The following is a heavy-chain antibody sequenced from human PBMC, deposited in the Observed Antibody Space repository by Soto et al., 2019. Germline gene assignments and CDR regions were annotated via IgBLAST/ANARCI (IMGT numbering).Heavy chain of an antibody. V-gene: IGHV1-69*13. D-gene: IGHD6-19*01. Sequence: GASVKVSCKASGGTFSCYAISWVRQAPGQGLEWMGGIIPIFGTANYAQKFQGRVTITADESTSTAYMELSSLRSEDTAVYYCARDRAVAGTYYYYGMEVWGQGTTVTVSS. CDR2: IIPIFGTA. CDR1: GGTFSCYA. CDR3: ARDRAVAGTYYYYGMEV. J-gene: IGHJ6*02.